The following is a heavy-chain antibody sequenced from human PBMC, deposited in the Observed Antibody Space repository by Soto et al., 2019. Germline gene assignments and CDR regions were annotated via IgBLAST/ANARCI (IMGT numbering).Heavy chain of an antibody. Sequence: SVKVSGKASGFTFTSSAVQWVRQARGQRLEWIGWIVVGSGNTNYAQKFQERVTITRDMSTSTAYMELSSLRSEDTAVYYCAAGTNYYDSHAPGFVYWVHGTLFTV. J-gene: IGHJ4*01. CDR1: GFTFTSSA. CDR3: AAGTNYYDSHAPGFVY. V-gene: IGHV1-58*01. CDR2: IVVGSGNT. D-gene: IGHD3-22*01.